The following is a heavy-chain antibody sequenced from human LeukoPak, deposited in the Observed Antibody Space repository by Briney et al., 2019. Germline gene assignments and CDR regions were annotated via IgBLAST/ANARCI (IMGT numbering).Heavy chain of an antibody. CDR3: AKSAEGSCSGGSCYCDY. V-gene: IGHV3-23*01. D-gene: IGHD2-15*01. CDR1: GFTFSSYA. J-gene: IGHJ4*02. CDR2: ISGSGGST. Sequence: GGALRLSCAASGFTFSSYAMSWVRQAPGKGLEWVSAISGSGGSTYYADSVKGRFTISRDNSKNTLYLQMNSLRAEDTAVYYCAKSAEGSCSGGSCYCDYWGQGTLVTVSS.